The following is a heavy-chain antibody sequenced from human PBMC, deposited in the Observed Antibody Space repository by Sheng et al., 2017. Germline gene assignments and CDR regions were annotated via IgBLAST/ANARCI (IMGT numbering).Heavy chain of an antibody. Sequence: EVQLVQSGAELKKTGGRPLRIACRGSGYSFIDYWIAWVRQTPGKGLEWMGMIYPSDSETRYNPSFQGHVTMSADKSITTAYLQWSSLKASDTAMYYCARRSDYGDYWGQGTLVAVSS. J-gene: IGHJ4*02. CDR3: ARRSDYGDY. CDR2: IYPSDSET. CDR1: GYSFIDYW. V-gene: IGHV5-51*01.